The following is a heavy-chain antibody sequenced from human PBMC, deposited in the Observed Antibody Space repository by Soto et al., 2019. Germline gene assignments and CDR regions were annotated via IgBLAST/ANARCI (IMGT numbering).Heavy chain of an antibody. CDR3: ARQTDDAFDI. CDR1: GGSISSSSYY. V-gene: IGHV4-39*01. J-gene: IGHJ3*02. CDR2: IYYSGST. Sequence: QLQLQESGPGLVKPSETLSLTCTVSGGSISSSSYYWGWIRQPPGKGLEWIGSIYYSGSTYYNPPLKXXVXIXXDTSKNQFSLKLSSVTAADTAVYYCARQTDDAFDIWGQGTMVTVSS.